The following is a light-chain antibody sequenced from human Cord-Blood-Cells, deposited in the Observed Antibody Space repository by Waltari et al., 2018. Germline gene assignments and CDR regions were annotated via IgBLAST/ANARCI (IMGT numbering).Light chain of an antibody. J-gene: IGKJ4*01. CDR2: WAS. CDR1: ESVLYSSNNKNY. CDR3: QQYYSTPLT. V-gene: IGKV4-1*01. Sequence: DIVMTQSPDSLDVSLGERATINCKSSESVLYSSNNKNYLAWYQQKPGQPPKLLIYWASTRESVVPDRFSGSGSGTDFTLTISSLQAEDVAVYYCQQYYSTPLTFGGGTKVEIK.